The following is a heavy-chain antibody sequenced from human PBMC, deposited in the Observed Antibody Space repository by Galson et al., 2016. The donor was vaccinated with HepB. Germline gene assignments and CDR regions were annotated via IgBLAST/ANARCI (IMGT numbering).Heavy chain of an antibody. V-gene: IGHV3-23*01. D-gene: IGHD1-20*01. CDR1: GFSFSSYA. Sequence: SLRLSCAASGFSFSSYAMSWVRQAPGKGLEWVSGLSGYGGGIYYADSVKGRFTISRDNSKNTLFLQMNRLRVEDTAVYYCASMTGTTPGGYWGQGTLVTVSS. J-gene: IGHJ4*02. CDR2: LSGYGGGI. CDR3: ASMTGTTPGGY.